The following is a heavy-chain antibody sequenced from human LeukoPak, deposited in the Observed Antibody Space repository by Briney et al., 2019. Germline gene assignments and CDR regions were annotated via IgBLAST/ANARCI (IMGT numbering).Heavy chain of an antibody. J-gene: IGHJ6*03. CDR3: ARRHYYYYYMDV. V-gene: IGHV4-4*09. CDR2: IYTSGST. CDR1: GGSISSYY. Sequence: SETLSLTCTVSGGSISSYYWSWIRQPPGKGLEWIGYIYTSGSTNYNPSLKSRVTISVDTSKNQFSLKLSSVTAADTAVYYCARRHYYYYYMDVWGKGTTVTVSS.